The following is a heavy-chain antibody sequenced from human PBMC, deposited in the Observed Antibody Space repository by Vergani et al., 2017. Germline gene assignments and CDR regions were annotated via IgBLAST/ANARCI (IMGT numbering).Heavy chain of an antibody. Sequence: EVDLVASGGGLAPPGGSLRLSCEASGITFWKFGMHWVRQGPGKGLEWVSGISWNSGAVDYADSVRGRFTISRDNAKNSLFLEMNSLRFEDTAVYFCTKGSVYYHDSAGHGYDPYTGFDLWGQGTTVTVSS. CDR1: GITFWKFG. D-gene: IGHD5-12*01. J-gene: IGHJ6*02. CDR3: TKGSVYYHDSAGHGYDPYTGFDL. V-gene: IGHV3-9*01. CDR2: ISWNSGAV.